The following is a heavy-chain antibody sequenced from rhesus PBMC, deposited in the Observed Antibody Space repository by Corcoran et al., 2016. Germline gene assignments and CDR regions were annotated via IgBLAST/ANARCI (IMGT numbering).Heavy chain of an antibody. J-gene: IGHJ4*01. V-gene: IGHV4-80*01. CDR3: GRPWDY. CDR1: GASIRRNC. Sequence: QVQLQESGQGLVKPSETLSLTCTVSGASIRRNCGIWIRQSPGKGLKWIGEINGNSGTTNNTPALKSRVTMSKDASKKQCSLKVNSMTVADTAVYYCGRPWDYWGQGVLVTVSS. CDR2: INGNSGTT.